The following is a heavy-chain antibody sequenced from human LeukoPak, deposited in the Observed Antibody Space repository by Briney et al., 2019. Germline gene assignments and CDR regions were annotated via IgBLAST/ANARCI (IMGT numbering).Heavy chain of an antibody. CDR1: GFTFNNYA. V-gene: IGHV3-23*01. CDR3: ARIGTYQTLLAPSLYSLDV. CDR2: IGGSGYNT. Sequence: GGSLRLSCAVSGFTFNNYAMTWVRQAAGKGLEWVSTIGGSGYNTYDADSVRGRFAISRDNSKNTLYLQMHSLRADDTAVYYCARIGTYQTLLAPSLYSLDVWGKRTTVTVSS. D-gene: IGHD2-15*01. J-gene: IGHJ6*03.